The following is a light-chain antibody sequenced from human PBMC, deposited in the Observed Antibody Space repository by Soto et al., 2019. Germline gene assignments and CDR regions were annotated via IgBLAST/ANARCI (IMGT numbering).Light chain of an antibody. CDR2: GAS. Sequence: SVLTQSPGTLSLSPGERGTLACWCCRSVSSSYLAWYQQSPGQAPRLLIYGASSRATGIPDRFSGSGSGTDFTLTISRLEPEDFAVYYCQQYGRSLPWTFRQRTKV. V-gene: IGKV3-20*01. J-gene: IGKJ1*01. CDR3: QQYGRSLPWT. CDR1: RSVSSSY.